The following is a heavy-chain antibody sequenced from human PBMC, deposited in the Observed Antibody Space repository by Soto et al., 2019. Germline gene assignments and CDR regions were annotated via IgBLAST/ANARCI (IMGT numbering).Heavy chain of an antibody. CDR2: IYPGDSDT. CDR3: ARQKIKVVGADYGMDV. D-gene: IGHD1-26*01. Sequence: PGESLKISCKGSGYSFTSYWIGWVRQMPGKGLEWMGIIYPGDSDTRYSPSFQGQVTISADKSISTAYLQWSSLKASDTAMYYCARQKIKVVGADYGMDVWGHGTTVTVS. V-gene: IGHV5-51*01. J-gene: IGHJ6*02. CDR1: GYSFTSYW.